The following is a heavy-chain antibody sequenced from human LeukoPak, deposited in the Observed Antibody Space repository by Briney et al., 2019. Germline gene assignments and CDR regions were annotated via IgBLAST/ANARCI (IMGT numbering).Heavy chain of an antibody. CDR1: GGSFSGYY. J-gene: IGHJ6*03. Sequence: SETLSLTCAVYGGSFSGYYWSWIRQPPGKGLEWIGEINHSGSTNYNPSLKSRVTISVDTSKSQFSLKLSSVTAADTAVYYCARGGVGGYYYYYMDVWGKGTTVTVSS. D-gene: IGHD3-16*01. V-gene: IGHV4-34*01. CDR2: INHSGST. CDR3: ARGGVGGYYYYYMDV.